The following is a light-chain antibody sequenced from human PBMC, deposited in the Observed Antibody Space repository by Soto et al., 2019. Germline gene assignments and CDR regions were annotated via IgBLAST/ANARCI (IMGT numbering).Light chain of an antibody. CDR1: ITDGGGYNY. CDR2: EVN. Sequence: HSVVAQPSSVSGSPGPSITISCTGTITDGGGYNYVSWYQHHPGKGPKLIIYEVNNRPSGVSDRFSGSKSGNKASLTISNLEAEDESDYYCGSYTSTDTTFVYRTGTKVTVL. CDR3: GSYTSTDTTFV. V-gene: IGLV2-14*01. J-gene: IGLJ1*01.